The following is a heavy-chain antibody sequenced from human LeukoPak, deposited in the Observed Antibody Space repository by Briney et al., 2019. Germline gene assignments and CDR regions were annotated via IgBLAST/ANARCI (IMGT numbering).Heavy chain of an antibody. D-gene: IGHD5-18*01. CDR3: ARGGYSYYYYYYYYMDV. J-gene: IGHJ6*03. CDR1: GYTFTSYD. Sequence: ASVKVSCKASGYTFTSYDINWVRQATGQGLEWMGWMNPNSGNTGYAQKFQGRVTMTRNTSISTAYMELSSLRSEDTAVYYCARGGYSYYYYYYYYMDVWGKGTTVTISS. V-gene: IGHV1-8*01. CDR2: MNPNSGNT.